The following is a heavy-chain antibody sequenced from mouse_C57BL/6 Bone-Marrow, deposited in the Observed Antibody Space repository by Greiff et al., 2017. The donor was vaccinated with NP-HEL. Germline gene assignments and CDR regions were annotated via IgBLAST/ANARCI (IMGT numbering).Heavy chain of an antibody. J-gene: IGHJ2*01. Sequence: VQLQESGAELVRPGTSVKVSCKASGYAFTNYLIEWVKQRPGQGLEWIGVINPGSGGTNYNEQFKGKATRTADKSSSTAYMQLISLTSEESAVYFCTREAIYYDYDGTPYVDYWGQGTTLTVSA. CDR2: INPGSGGT. V-gene: IGHV1-54*01. CDR3: TREAIYYDYDGTPYVDY. CDR1: GYAFTNYL. D-gene: IGHD2-4*01.